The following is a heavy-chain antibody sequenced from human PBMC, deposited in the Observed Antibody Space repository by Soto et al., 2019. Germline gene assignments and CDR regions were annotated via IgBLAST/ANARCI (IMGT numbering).Heavy chain of an antibody. CDR2: IRCDGRDK. V-gene: IGHV3-30*04. CDR1: GFTFSSYA. D-gene: IGHD2-8*01. J-gene: IGHJ4*01. Sequence: GVSLRLSCAASGFTFSSYAMHWVRQAPGTGLEWVAVIRCDGRDKYYPDSVKGRFTISRDNSKNTLYLQMSSLRAEDTAVYYCAWSAGGYYPRYDYWGQGTLVTVSS. CDR3: AWSAGGYYPRYDY.